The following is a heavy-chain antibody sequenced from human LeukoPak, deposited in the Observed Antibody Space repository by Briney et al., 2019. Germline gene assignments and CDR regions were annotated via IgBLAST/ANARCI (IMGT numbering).Heavy chain of an antibody. Sequence: AGGSLRLSCAASGFTFSSYAMHWVRQAPGKGLEWVAVISYDGSNKYYADSVKGRFTISRDNSKNTLYLQMNSLRAEDTAVYYCARPAYYYDSSGYHFDYWGQGTLVTVSS. CDR1: GFTFSSYA. V-gene: IGHV3-30*04. J-gene: IGHJ4*02. CDR3: ARPAYYYDSSGYHFDY. CDR2: ISYDGSNK. D-gene: IGHD3-22*01.